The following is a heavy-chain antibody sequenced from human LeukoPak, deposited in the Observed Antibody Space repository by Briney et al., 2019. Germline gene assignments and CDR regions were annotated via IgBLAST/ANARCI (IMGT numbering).Heavy chain of an antibody. J-gene: IGHJ4*02. CDR3: ARLQYDNSGYYFDY. D-gene: IGHD3-22*01. CDR2: ISSSSSYI. Sequence: GGSLRLSCAASGFTFSSYSMNWVRQAPGKGLEWVSSISSSSSYIYYADSVKGRFTISRDNAKNSLYLQMNSLRAEDTAVYYCARLQYDNSGYYFDYWGQGTLVTVSS. V-gene: IGHV3-21*01. CDR1: GFTFSSYS.